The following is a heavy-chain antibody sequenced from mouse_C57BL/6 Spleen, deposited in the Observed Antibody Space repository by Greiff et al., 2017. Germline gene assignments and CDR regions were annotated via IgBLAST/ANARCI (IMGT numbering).Heavy chain of an antibody. Sequence: EVKLVESGAELVRPGASVKLSCTASGFNIKDDYMHWVKQRPEQGLEWIGWIDPENGDTEYASKFQGKATITADTSSNTAYLQLSSLTSEDTAVYYCTTRLTAYFDYWGQGTTLTVSS. CDR2: IDPENGDT. CDR1: GFNIKDDY. D-gene: IGHD4-1*01. CDR3: TTRLTAYFDY. J-gene: IGHJ2*01. V-gene: IGHV14-4*01.